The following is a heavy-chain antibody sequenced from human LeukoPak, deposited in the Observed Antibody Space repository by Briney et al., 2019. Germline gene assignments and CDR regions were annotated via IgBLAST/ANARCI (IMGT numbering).Heavy chain of an antibody. J-gene: IGHJ4*02. CDR1: GFTFSSHW. V-gene: IGHV3-74*01. Sequence: GGSLRLSCAASGFTFSSHWMHWVRQAPGKGLVWVSGISTDGSTTNYADSVKGRFTISRDNAKSTLYLQMNSLRVEDTAVYYCARDVGSLSLWGRGTLVTVSS. CDR3: ARDVGSLSL. D-gene: IGHD1-26*01. CDR2: ISTDGSTT.